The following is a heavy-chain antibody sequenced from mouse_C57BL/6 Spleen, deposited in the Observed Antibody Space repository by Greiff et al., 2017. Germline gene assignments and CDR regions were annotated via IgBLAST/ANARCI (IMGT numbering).Heavy chain of an antibody. CDR3: ARRGIPRFAY. V-gene: IGHV1-18*01. CDR2: INPNNGGT. J-gene: IGHJ3*01. CDR1: GYTFTDYN. Sequence: VQLQQSGPELVKPGASVTIPCKASGYTFTDYNMDWVKQSHGKSLEWIGDINPNNGGTIYNQKFKGKATLTVDKSSSTAYMELRSLTSEDTAVYYCARRGIPRFAYWGQGTLVTVSA.